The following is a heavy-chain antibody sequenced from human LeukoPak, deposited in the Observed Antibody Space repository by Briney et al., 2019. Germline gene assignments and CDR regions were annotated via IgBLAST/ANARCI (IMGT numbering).Heavy chain of an antibody. CDR3: ARSYSSGWYVGWFDP. J-gene: IGHJ5*02. CDR2: ISSSGSTI. CDR1: GFTFSTYE. Sequence: SGGSLRLSCAASGFTFSTYEMNWVRQAPGKGLEWVSYISSSGSTIYYADSVKGRFTISRDNAKNSLYLQMNSLRAEDTAVYYCARSYSSGWYVGWFDPWGQGTLVTVSS. D-gene: IGHD6-19*01. V-gene: IGHV3-48*03.